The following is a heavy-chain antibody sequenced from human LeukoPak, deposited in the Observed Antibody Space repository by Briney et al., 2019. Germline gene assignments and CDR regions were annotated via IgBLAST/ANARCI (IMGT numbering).Heavy chain of an antibody. V-gene: IGHV4-39*07. CDR1: GGSISSSSYC. Sequence: SETLSLTCTVSGGSISSSSYCWGWIRQPPGKGLEWIGEIYHSGSTNYNPSLKSRVTISVDKSKNQFSLKLSSVTAADTAVYYCARDKNYYGSGSKVAFDIWGQGTMVTVSS. CDR3: ARDKNYYGSGSKVAFDI. CDR2: IYHSGST. J-gene: IGHJ3*02. D-gene: IGHD3-10*01.